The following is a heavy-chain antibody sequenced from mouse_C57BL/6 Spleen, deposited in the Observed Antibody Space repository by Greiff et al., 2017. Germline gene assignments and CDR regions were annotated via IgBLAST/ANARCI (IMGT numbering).Heavy chain of an antibody. Sequence: LQQSGASVKISCKASGYAFSSYWMNWVKQRPGKGLEWIGQIYPGDGDTNYNGKFKGKATLTADKSSSTAYMQLSRLTSEDSAVYFCARSYYGSSYGRLWYFDVWGTGTTVTVSS. CDR2: IYPGDGDT. CDR3: ARSYYGSSYGRLWYFDV. J-gene: IGHJ1*03. D-gene: IGHD1-1*01. V-gene: IGHV1-80*01. CDR1: GYAFSSYW.